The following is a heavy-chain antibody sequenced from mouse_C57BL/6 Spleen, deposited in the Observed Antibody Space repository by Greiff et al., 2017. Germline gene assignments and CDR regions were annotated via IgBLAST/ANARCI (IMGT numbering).Heavy chain of an antibody. V-gene: IGHV1-64*01. Sequence: QVQLQQPGAELVKPGASVKLSCKASGYTFTSYWMHWVKQRPGQGLEWIGMIHPNSGSTNYNEKFKSKATLTVDKSSSTAYMQLSSLTSEDSAVYYCAISLSSYYFDYWGQGTTLTVSS. CDR1: GYTFTSYW. CDR2: IHPNSGST. J-gene: IGHJ2*01. CDR3: AISLSSYYFDY. D-gene: IGHD1-1*01.